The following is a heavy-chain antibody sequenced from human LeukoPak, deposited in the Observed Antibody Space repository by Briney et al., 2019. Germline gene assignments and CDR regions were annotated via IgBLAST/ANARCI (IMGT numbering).Heavy chain of an antibody. V-gene: IGHV3-30*18. J-gene: IGHJ5*02. CDR1: GFTFNSYT. Sequence: PGGSLRLSCTASGFTFNSYTMNWVRQAPGKGLEWVAVISYEGGTQHYADSVKGRVIISRDNPRNTLYLQMHILRTEDTAVYYCAKEGTPQVSTWYDLWGQGTQVIVSS. CDR3: AKEGTPQVSTWYDL. D-gene: IGHD3-10*01. CDR2: ISYEGGTQ.